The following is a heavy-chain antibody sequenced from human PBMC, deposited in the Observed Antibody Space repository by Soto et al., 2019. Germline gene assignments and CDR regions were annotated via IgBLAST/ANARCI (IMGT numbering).Heavy chain of an antibody. CDR2: ISYDGSNK. Sequence: VGSLRLSCAGSGFTFSNYAMHWVRQAPGKGLEGVAVISYDGSNKYYADSVKGRFTISRDNSENTLYLQMNSLRAEDTAVYYCARELDIALRGYGRSNGMDVWGQVPTVTFSS. D-gene: IGHD2-8*01. J-gene: IGHJ6*02. V-gene: IGHV3-30-3*01. CDR3: ARELDIALRGYGRSNGMDV. CDR1: GFTFSNYA.